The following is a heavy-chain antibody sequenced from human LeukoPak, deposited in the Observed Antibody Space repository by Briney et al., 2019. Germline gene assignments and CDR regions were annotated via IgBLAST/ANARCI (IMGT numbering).Heavy chain of an antibody. D-gene: IGHD3-22*01. CDR1: GYTLTELS. Sequence: GASVKVSFKVSGYTLTELSMHWVRQAPGKGLEWMGGFDPEDGETIYAQKFQGRVTMTEDTSTDTAYMELSSLRSEDTAVYYCAADLTGITMMILPPTDWGQGTLVTVSS. J-gene: IGHJ4*02. V-gene: IGHV1-24*01. CDR3: AADLTGITMMILPPTD. CDR2: FDPEDGET.